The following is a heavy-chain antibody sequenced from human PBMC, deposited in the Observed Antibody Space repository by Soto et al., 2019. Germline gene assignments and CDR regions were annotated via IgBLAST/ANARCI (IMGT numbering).Heavy chain of an antibody. D-gene: IGHD1-26*01. V-gene: IGHV1-2*04. CDR3: ARGIVGALNWFDP. J-gene: IGHJ5*02. CDR2: INPNSGGT. CDR1: GYTFTGYY. Sequence: ASVKVSCKASGYTFTGYYMHWVRQAPGQELEWMGWINPNSGGTNYAQKFQGWVTMTRDTSISTAYMELSRLSSDDTAVYYCARGIVGALNWFDPWGQGTLVTVPS.